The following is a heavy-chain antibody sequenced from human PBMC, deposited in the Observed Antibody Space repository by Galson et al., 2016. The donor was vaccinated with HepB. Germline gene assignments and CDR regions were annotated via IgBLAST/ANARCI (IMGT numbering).Heavy chain of an antibody. V-gene: IGHV4-59*01. CDR2: FAHSGST. J-gene: IGHJ4*02. Sequence: SETLSLTCSVSGGSISGYQWSWIRQPPGKGLEWIGYFAHSGSTNFNPSLKSRVTISMDTSKSQLSLDLSSVTAADTAVYYCARDNRKNSLYLQMNSLRTEDTALYYCAKDHGGYSGFDYWGQGTLVTVSS. CDR1: GGSISGYQ. D-gene: IGHD4-23*01. CDR3: ARDNRKNSLYLQMNSLRTEDTALYYCAKDHGGYSGFDY.